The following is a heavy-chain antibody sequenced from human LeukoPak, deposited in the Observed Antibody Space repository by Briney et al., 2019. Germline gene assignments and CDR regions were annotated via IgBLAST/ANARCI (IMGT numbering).Heavy chain of an antibody. Sequence: ASVKVSCKASGYTFTSYGISWVRQAPGQGLEWMGWISAYNGNTNYAQKLQGRVTMTTDTSTRTAYMELRSMRSDDTAVYYCARGRLGYCSGGSCYSLGDFDYWGQGTLVTVSS. J-gene: IGHJ4*02. CDR3: ARGRLGYCSGGSCYSLGDFDY. D-gene: IGHD2-15*01. CDR2: ISAYNGNT. V-gene: IGHV1-18*01. CDR1: GYTFTSYG.